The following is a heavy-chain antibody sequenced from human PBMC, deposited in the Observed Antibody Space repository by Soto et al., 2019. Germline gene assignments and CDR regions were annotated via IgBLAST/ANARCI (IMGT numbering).Heavy chain of an antibody. CDR2: IYYSGST. CDR1: GGSISSGDYY. D-gene: IGHD2-8*01. V-gene: IGHV4-30-4*01. Sequence: SETLSLTCTVSGGSISSGDYYWSWIRQPPGKCLEWVGYIYYSGSTYYNPSLKSRVTISVDTSKNQFSLKLSSVTAADTAVYYCARTSLGYCTDGVCYPGGSDYYGMDVWGQGTTVTVSS. CDR3: ARTSLGYCTDGVCYPGGSDYYGMDV. J-gene: IGHJ6*02.